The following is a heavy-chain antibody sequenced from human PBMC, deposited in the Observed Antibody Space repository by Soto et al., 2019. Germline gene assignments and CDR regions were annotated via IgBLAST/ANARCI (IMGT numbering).Heavy chain of an antibody. V-gene: IGHV1-18*01. CDR3: VRDLDGSGSYYTDY. Sequence: ASVKVSGKASGYNFTNYGITWVRQAPGQGLEWMGWIRVHKGNTNYAQKFQGRVTMTTDTSTSTAYMELRSLRPDDTAVYYCVRDLDGSGSYYTDYWGPGTLVTVSS. CDR2: IRVHKGNT. D-gene: IGHD3-10*01. CDR1: GYNFTNYG. J-gene: IGHJ4*02.